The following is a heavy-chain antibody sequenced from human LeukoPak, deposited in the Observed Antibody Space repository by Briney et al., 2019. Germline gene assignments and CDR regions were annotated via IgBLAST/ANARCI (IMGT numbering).Heavy chain of an antibody. CDR1: GFTFSSYT. CDR3: AKDTGRSFDY. V-gene: IGHV3-23*01. Sequence: GGSLRLSCAASGFTFSSYTMDWVRQAPGKGLEWVSAISGSGVGTYYADSVKGRFTISRDNSWNTLYLQMSSLRAEDTAVYYCAKDTGRSFDYWGQGALVTVSS. J-gene: IGHJ4*02. CDR2: ISGSGVGT. D-gene: IGHD1-26*01.